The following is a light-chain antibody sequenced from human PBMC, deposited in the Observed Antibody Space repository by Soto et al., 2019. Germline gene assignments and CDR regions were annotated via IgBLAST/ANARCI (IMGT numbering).Light chain of an antibody. V-gene: IGKV3-20*01. J-gene: IGKJ2*01. CDR2: GAS. CDR3: QQFDSPPYT. CDR1: QTVTSSN. Sequence: EIVLTQSPGTLSLSPGERVTLPCRASQTVTSSNLAWYQQKPGQAPRLLINGASSRATGTQDRFSGSGSGTDFTLTIARLEPEDFAVYYCQQFDSPPYTFGQGTKLEIK.